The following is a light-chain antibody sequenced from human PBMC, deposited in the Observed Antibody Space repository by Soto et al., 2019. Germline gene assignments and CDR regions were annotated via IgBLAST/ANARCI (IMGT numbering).Light chain of an antibody. CDR3: QQYDNPLYT. V-gene: IGKV1-33*01. Sequence: DIQMTQSPSSLSASVGDRVTITCQASQDISNYLNWYQQKPGTAPKLLIYDASNLETGVPSRFSGSGSATDFTFTISSLQPEDIATYYCQQYDNPLYTFGQGTKLEIK. CDR2: DAS. CDR1: QDISNY. J-gene: IGKJ2*01.